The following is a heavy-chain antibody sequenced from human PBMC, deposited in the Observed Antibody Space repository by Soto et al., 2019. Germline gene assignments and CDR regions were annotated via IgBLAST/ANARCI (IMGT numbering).Heavy chain of an antibody. D-gene: IGHD1-26*01. J-gene: IGHJ4*02. V-gene: IGHV3-20*04. CDR2: INWNGGST. CDR1: GFTFSSYA. CDR3: ARAPQPGELLPIAY. Sequence: PGGSLRLSCVASGFTFSSYAMSWVRQAPGKGLEWVSGINWNGGSTGYADSVKGRFTISRDNAKNSLYLQMNSLRAEDTALYYCARAPQPGELLPIAYWGQGTLVTVSS.